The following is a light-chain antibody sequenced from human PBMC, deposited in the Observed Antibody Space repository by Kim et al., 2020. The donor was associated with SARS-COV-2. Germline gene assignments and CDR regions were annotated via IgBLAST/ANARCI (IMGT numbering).Light chain of an antibody. Sequence: ALGQTVRITCQGDSLRSYYESWYQQKPGQAPGLVIYGKNNRPSGIPDRFSGSSSGNTASLTITGAQAEDEADYYCNSRDSSGNHWVFGGGTQLTVL. CDR2: GKN. CDR3: NSRDSSGNHWV. CDR1: SLRSYY. V-gene: IGLV3-19*01. J-gene: IGLJ3*02.